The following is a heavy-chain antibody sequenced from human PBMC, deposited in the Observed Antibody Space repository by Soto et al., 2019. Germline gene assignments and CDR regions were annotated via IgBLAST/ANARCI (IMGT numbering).Heavy chain of an antibody. CDR1: GDTFSSYT. D-gene: IGHD2-2*01. CDR3: LRDKDQLPID. J-gene: IGHJ4*02. Sequence: QVHLVQSGAEVKKPGSSVKVSCKASGDTFSSYTISWVRQAPGQGLEWMGRIIPMLAIANYARKFQDRVTITADKSTTTAYMELSRLTPDDTDVYFCLRDKDQLPIDWGQGTLVTVSS. V-gene: IGHV1-69*02. CDR2: IIPMLAIA.